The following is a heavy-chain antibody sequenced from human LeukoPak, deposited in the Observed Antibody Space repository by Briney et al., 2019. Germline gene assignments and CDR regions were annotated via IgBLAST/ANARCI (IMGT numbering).Heavy chain of an antibody. J-gene: IGHJ3*02. Sequence: SETLSLTCTVSGVSISSYYWSWIRQPPGKGLEWIGYICYGGSTNYNPSLTNRVTISIDTSKNQLSLKLSSVTAADTAVYYCARASPLYYGDYVFAFDIWGQGTMVTVSS. CDR1: GVSISSYY. V-gene: IGHV4-59*01. CDR2: ICYGGST. D-gene: IGHD4-17*01. CDR3: ARASPLYYGDYVFAFDI.